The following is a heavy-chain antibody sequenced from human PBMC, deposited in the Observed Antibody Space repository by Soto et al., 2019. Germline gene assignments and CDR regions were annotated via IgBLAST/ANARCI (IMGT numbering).Heavy chain of an antibody. Sequence: SETLSLTCTVSGGSISSGGYYWSWIRQHPGKGLEWIGYIYYSGSTYYNPSLKSRVTISVDTSKNQFSLKLSSVTAAVTALYYCAREYGDYDSFDYWGQGTLVTVSS. V-gene: IGHV4-31*03. CDR2: IYYSGST. CDR3: AREYGDYDSFDY. CDR1: GGSISSGGYY. J-gene: IGHJ4*02. D-gene: IGHD4-17*01.